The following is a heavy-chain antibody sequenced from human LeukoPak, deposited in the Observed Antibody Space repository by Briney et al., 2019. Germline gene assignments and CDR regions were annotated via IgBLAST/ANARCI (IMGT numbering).Heavy chain of an antibody. CDR1: GFTFRSYA. V-gene: IGHV3-23*01. J-gene: IGHJ4*02. D-gene: IGHD1-1*01. CDR2: ISGSGGST. Sequence: PGGSLTLTCAASGFTFRSYAMNWVRQAPGKELEWVPAISGSGGSTYYADSVKGRFTISRDNSKNTLYLQMNSLRAEDTAVYYCAKSNWYDVQDYWGQGTLVTVSS. CDR3: AKSNWYDVQDY.